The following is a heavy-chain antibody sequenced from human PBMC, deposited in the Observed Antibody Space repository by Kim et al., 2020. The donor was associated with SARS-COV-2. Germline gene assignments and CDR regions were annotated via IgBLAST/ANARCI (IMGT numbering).Heavy chain of an antibody. CDR2: INPSGGST. J-gene: IGHJ4*02. V-gene: IGHV1-46*01. D-gene: IGHD6-19*01. CDR3: ARGGFIAVAGTPLGY. CDR1: GYTFTSYY. Sequence: ASVKVSCKASGYTFTSYYMHWVRQAPGQGLEWMGIINPSGGSTSYAQKFQGRVTMTRDTSTSTVYMELSSLRSEDTAVYYCARGGFIAVAGTPLGYWGQGTLVTVSS.